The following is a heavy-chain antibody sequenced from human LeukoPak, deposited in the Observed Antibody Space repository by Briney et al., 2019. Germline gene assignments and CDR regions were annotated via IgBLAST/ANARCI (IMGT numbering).Heavy chain of an antibody. CDR3: ARAGYGSGNLRRPKRYYFDY. V-gene: IGHV1-8*01. CDR2: MNPNSGNT. D-gene: IGHD3-10*01. Sequence: ASVKVSCKASGYTFTSYDINWVRQATGQGLEWMGWMNPNSGNTGYAQKFQGRVTMTRNTSISTAYMELSSLRSEDTAVYYCARAGYGSGNLRRPKRYYFDYWGQGTLVTVSS. J-gene: IGHJ4*02. CDR1: GYTFTSYD.